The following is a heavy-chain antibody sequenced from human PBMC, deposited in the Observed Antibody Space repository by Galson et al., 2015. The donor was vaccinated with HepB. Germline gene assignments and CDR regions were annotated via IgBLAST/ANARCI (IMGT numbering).Heavy chain of an antibody. J-gene: IGHJ3*02. CDR1: GYSFTSYW. CDR2: IDPSDSYT. V-gene: IGHV5-10-1*01. Sequence: QSGAEVKKPGESLRISCKGSGYSFTSYWISWVRQMPGKGLEWMGRIDPSDSYTNYSPSFQGHVTISADKSISTAYLQWSSLKASDTAMYYCAAEYYYDSSGYYRHAFDIWGQGTMVTVSS. D-gene: IGHD3-22*01. CDR3: AAEYYYDSSGYYRHAFDI.